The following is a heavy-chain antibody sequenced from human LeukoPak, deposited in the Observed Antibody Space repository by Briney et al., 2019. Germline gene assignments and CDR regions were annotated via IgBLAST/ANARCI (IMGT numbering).Heavy chain of an antibody. CDR3: ARGGPSRFGEYL. D-gene: IGHD3-10*01. Sequence: PGGSLRLSCAASGFTFSSYAMSWVRQAPGKGLEWVSSIGGSGGSTYYADSVKGRFTIPRDNSKNTLYLQMNSLRAEDTAVYYCARGGPSRFGEYLWGQGTQVTVSS. V-gene: IGHV3-23*01. CDR1: GFTFSSYA. J-gene: IGHJ5*02. CDR2: IGGSGGST.